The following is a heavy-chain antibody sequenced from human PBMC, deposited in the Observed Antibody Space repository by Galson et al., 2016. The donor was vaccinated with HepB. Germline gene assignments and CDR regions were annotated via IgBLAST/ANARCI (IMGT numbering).Heavy chain of an antibody. J-gene: IGHJ3*02. CDR1: GFTFNSHA. V-gene: IGHV3-7*01. CDR3: ATMFYYYNTGFDRVDAFDI. CDR2: IKQDGSEK. Sequence: LRLSCATSGFTFNSHAMHWVRQAPGKGLEWVADIKQDGSEKYYVDSVEGRFTVSRDNAKNSLYLQMNSLSAEDTAVYYCATMFYYYNTGFDRVDAFDIWGQGTMVTVSS. D-gene: IGHD3-22*01.